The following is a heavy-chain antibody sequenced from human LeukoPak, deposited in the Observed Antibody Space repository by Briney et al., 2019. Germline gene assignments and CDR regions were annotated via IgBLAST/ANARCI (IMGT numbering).Heavy chain of an antibody. CDR3: ARHSSGYYRDWYFDL. CDR1: GFTFSSYW. J-gene: IGHJ2*01. Sequence: PGGSLRLSCAASGFTFSSYWMSWVRQAPGKGLEWVANIKQDGSEKYYVDSVKGRFTISRDNAKNSLYLQMNSLRAEDTAVYYCARHSSGYYRDWYFDLWGRGTLVTVSS. V-gene: IGHV3-7*01. CDR2: IKQDGSEK. D-gene: IGHD3-22*01.